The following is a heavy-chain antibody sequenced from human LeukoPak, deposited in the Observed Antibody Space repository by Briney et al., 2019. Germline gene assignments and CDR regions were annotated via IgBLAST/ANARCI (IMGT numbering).Heavy chain of an antibody. D-gene: IGHD6-13*01. CDR3: AREHRQQLVSDY. CDR1: GYTLTELS. Sequence: ASVKVSCKVSGYTLTELSMHWVRQAPGKGLEWMGIINPSGGTTNYAQKFQGRVTMTRDTSTGTVYMELSSLRSEDTAVYYCAREHRQQLVSDYWGQGTLVTVSS. V-gene: IGHV1-46*01. CDR2: INPSGGTT. J-gene: IGHJ4*02.